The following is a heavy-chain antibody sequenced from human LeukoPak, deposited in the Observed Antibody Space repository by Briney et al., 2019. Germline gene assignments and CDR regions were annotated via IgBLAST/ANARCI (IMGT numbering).Heavy chain of an antibody. CDR3: ARGDPENYYYYYMDV. CDR2: ISSTGGTT. V-gene: IGHV3-48*01. J-gene: IGHJ6*03. Sequence: GGSLRLSCAVSGFNFSNYWMSWVRQAPGKGLEWVSSISSTGGTTYYADSVKGRFTISRDNAKNSLYLQMNSLRAEDTAVYYCARGDPENYYYYYMDVWGKGTTVTVSS. CDR1: GFNFSNYW. D-gene: IGHD2-21*02.